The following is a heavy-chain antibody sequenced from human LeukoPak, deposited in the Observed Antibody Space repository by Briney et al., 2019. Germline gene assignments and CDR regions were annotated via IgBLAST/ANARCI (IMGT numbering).Heavy chain of an antibody. V-gene: IGHV4-38-2*01. CDR2: IYRSGST. D-gene: IGHD1-1*01. CDR1: GFTFSSYW. J-gene: IGHJ4*02. CDR3: ASPPGN. Sequence: PGGSLRLSCAASGFTFSSYWMIWVRQAPGKGLEWIGSIYRSGSTYCNPSLKSRVTISVDTSKKQFSLKLNSVTAADTAVYYCASPPGNWGQGTLVTVSS.